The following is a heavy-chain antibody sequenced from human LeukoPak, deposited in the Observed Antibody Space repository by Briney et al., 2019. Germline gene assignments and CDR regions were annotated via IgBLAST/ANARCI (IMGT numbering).Heavy chain of an antibody. Sequence: GSLRLSFTGSGFTFSSYWMNWARQAPGKGLEWVASINHNGNVNYYVDSVKGRFTISRDNAKNSLYLQMSNLRAEDTAVYFCARGGGLDVWGQGATVTVSS. J-gene: IGHJ6*02. CDR3: ARGGGLDV. D-gene: IGHD3-16*01. V-gene: IGHV3-7*03. CDR1: GFTFSSYW. CDR2: INHNGNVN.